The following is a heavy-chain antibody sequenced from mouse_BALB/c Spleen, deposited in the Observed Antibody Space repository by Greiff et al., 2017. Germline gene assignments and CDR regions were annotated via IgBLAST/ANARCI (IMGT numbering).Heavy chain of an antibody. CDR3: ARSSYWYFDV. CDR2: ISSGGSTI. CDR1: GFTFSSFG. Sequence: DVQLVESGGGLVQPGGSRKLSCAASGFTFSSFGMHWVRQAPEKGLEWVAYISSGGSTIYYADTVKGRFTISRDNPKNTLFLQMTSLRSEDTAMYYFARSSYWYFDVWGAGTTVTVSS. V-gene: IGHV5-17*02. J-gene: IGHJ1*01.